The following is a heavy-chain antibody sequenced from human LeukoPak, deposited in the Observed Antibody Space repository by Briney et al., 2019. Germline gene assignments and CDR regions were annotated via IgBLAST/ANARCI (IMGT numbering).Heavy chain of an antibody. Sequence: ASVKVSCKASGYTFTSYDINWVRQATGQGLEWMGWMNPNSGNTGYAQKFQGRVTMTRNTSISTAYMELSSLRSEDTAVYYCARGLGAYYYYYMDVWGQGTLVTVSS. CDR1: GYTFTSYD. V-gene: IGHV1-8*01. CDR2: MNPNSGNT. D-gene: IGHD3-16*01. CDR3: ARGLGAYYYYYMDV. J-gene: IGHJ6*03.